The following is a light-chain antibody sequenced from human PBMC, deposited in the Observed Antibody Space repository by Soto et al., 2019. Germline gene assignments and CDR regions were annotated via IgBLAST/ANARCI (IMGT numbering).Light chain of an antibody. Sequence: ENVLTQSPGTLSLSPGERATLSCRASQTVSSYLTWYQQRPGQAPRLLIYGASKRATGILDRFSGSGSGTDFTLTFSRLEPEDFALYYCQQYGTSPITFGQGTRLEIK. CDR3: QQYGTSPIT. V-gene: IGKV3-20*01. J-gene: IGKJ5*01. CDR1: QTVSSY. CDR2: GAS.